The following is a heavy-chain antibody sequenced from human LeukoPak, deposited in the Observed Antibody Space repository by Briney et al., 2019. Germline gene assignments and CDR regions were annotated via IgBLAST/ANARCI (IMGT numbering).Heavy chain of an antibody. CDR3: ARPSSESYYGVDY. CDR2: IYPGDSDT. Sequence: GESLKISCKGSGYSFTSYWIGWVRQMPGKGLEWMGIIYPGDSDTRYSPSFQGQVTISADKSISTAYLQWSSLEASDAATYYCARPSSESYYGVDYWGQGTLVTVSS. J-gene: IGHJ4*02. CDR1: GYSFTSYW. V-gene: IGHV5-51*01. D-gene: IGHD1-26*01.